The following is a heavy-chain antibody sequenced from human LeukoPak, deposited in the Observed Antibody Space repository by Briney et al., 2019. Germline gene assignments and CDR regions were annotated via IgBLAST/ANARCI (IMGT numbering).Heavy chain of an antibody. J-gene: IGHJ4*02. V-gene: IGHV4-31*03. CDR1: SGTISSGGYY. CDR3: ARALARYYYGSGSYHDY. Sequence: SQTLSLNCSVYSGTISSGGYYWSWLRQHPGKGLEWIGNIYYSGSTYYNPSIKSRVTISVDTSKNQFSLKLSSVTAADTAVYYCARALARYYYGSGSYHDYWGQGTLVTVSS. CDR2: IYYSGST. D-gene: IGHD3-10*01.